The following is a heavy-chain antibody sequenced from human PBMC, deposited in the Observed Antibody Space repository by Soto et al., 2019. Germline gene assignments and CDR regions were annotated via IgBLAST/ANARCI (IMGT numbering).Heavy chain of an antibody. J-gene: IGHJ6*02. V-gene: IGHV3-11*01. CDR3: PRDRVPQLGYYGMDV. CDR1: GFTFSDYY. D-gene: IGHD2-2*01. Sequence: PGGSLRLSCVASGFTFSDYYMSWIRQAPGKGLEWVSYISSSDSVLDYADSVKGRFTISRDNAKNTLYLQMNSLGAEDTAVYYCPRDRVPQLGYYGMDVWGQGTTVTVSS. CDR2: ISSSDSVL.